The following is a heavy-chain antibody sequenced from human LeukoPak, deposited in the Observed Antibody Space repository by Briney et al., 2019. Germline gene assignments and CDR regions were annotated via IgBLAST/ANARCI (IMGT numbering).Heavy chain of an antibody. J-gene: IGHJ5*02. CDR3: ARAIFGVVTNWFDP. CDR2: INHSGST. D-gene: IGHD3-3*01. V-gene: IGHV4-34*01. Sequence: SETLSLTCAVYGGSFSGYYWSWIRQPPGKGLEWIGEINHSGSTNYNPSLKSRVTISADTSKNQFSLKLSSVTAADTAVYYCARAIFGVVTNWFDPWGQGTLVTVSS. CDR1: GGSFSGYY.